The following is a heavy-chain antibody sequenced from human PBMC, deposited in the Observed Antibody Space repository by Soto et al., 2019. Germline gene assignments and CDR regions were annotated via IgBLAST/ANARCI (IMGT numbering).Heavy chain of an antibody. D-gene: IGHD3-22*01. CDR3: ARAKVFYYHSSGYYYGRHHGMDV. CDR2: INPNSGGT. J-gene: IGHJ6*02. V-gene: IGHV1-2*04. CDR1: GYTFTGYY. Sequence: ASVKVSCKASGYTFTGYYMHWVQQAPGQGLEWMGWINPNSGGTNYAQKFQGWVTMTRDTSISTAYMELSRLRSDDTAVFYCARAKVFYYHSSGYYYGRHHGMDVWGQGTTVTVSS.